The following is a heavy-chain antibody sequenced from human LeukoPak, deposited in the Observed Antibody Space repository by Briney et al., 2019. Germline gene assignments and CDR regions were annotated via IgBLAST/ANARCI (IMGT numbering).Heavy chain of an antibody. V-gene: IGHV4-4*07. J-gene: IGHJ4*02. CDR2: TYIDGNT. CDR1: GASINNYY. D-gene: IGHD3-3*01. CDR3: ATDFWSGHDW. Sequence: PSETLSLTCSVSGASINNYYWSWIRQPAGTGLEWIGRTYIDGNTNYTPSLKSRVTISLDKSRNEVSLKLTSVTAADTAVYYCATDFWSGHDWWGQGILVTVSS.